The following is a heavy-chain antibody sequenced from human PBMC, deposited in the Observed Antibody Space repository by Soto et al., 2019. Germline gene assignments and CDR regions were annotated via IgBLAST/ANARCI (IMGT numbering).Heavy chain of an antibody. D-gene: IGHD6-6*01. CDR1: GFTFSSHW. CDR3: VAALNPYFFDY. V-gene: IGHV3-7*01. Sequence: EVQLVESGGGLVQPGGSLRLSCTASGFTFSSHWMTWVRQTPGKALEWVANIKQDGSDKHYLDSVKGRFTISRDNAKNSLYLQMNSLSPDDTALYYCVAALNPYFFDYWGQGTLVTVSS. J-gene: IGHJ4*02. CDR2: IKQDGSDK.